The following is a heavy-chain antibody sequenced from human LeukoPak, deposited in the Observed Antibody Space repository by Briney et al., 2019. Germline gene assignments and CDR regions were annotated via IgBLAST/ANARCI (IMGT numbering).Heavy chain of an antibody. J-gene: IGHJ4*02. D-gene: IGHD5-18*01. Sequence: PGGSLRVSCAASGFTFSSYAMSWVRQAPGKGLEWVSDINGSGGSTYYADSVKGRFTISRDNSKNTLYLQMNSLRAEDTAVYYCAKRIQSAMATGYWGQGTLVTVSS. CDR3: AKRIQSAMATGY. V-gene: IGHV3-23*01. CDR2: INGSGGST. CDR1: GFTFSSYA.